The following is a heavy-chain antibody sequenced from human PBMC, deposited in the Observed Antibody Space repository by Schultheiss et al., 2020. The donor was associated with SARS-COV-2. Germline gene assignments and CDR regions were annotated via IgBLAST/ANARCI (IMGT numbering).Heavy chain of an antibody. CDR2: IYTSGST. J-gene: IGHJ4*02. CDR1: GGSISSYY. V-gene: IGHV4-4*07. CDR3: ARGGGYDFWSGYPTRFDY. Sequence: SQTLSLTCTVSGGSISSYYWSWIRQPAGKGLEWIGRIYTSGSTNYNPSLKSRVTISVDTSKNQFSLKLSSVTAADTAVYYCARGGGYDFWSGYPTRFDYWGQGTLVTVSS. D-gene: IGHD3-3*01.